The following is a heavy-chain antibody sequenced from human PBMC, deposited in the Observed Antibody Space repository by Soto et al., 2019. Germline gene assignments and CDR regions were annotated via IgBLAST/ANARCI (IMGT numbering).Heavy chain of an antibody. V-gene: IGHV4-30-4*01. J-gene: IGHJ2*01. Sequence: QVQLQESGPGLVKPSQTLSLTCTVSGGSISSGDYYWSWIRQPPGKGLEWIGYIYYSGSTYYNPSLKSRVTISVDTSKNQFSLKLSSVTAADTAVYYCARDNYYDSSGYYYDPYWSFDLWGRGTLVNVSS. D-gene: IGHD3-22*01. CDR2: IYYSGST. CDR3: ARDNYYDSSGYYYDPYWSFDL. CDR1: GGSISSGDYY.